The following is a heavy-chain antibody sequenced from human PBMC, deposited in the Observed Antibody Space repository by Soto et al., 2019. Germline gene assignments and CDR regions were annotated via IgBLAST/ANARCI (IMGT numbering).Heavy chain of an antibody. V-gene: IGHV1-18*04. CDR1: GYTFINNA. D-gene: IGHD2-2*01. CDR2: INTQNGNT. Sequence: ASVKVSCKTSGYTFINNAIAWVRQAPGQGLEWMGWINTQNGNTNYAQNFQGRLTLTRDRSTSTAYMELRSLRPEDTATYYCARDSSSGTFDNWGQGALVTVSS. CDR3: ARDSSSGTFDN. J-gene: IGHJ4*02.